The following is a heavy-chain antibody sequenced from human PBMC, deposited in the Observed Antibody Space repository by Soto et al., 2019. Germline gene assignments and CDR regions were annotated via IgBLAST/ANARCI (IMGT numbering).Heavy chain of an antibody. CDR3: ASSLEWTENWFDP. V-gene: IGHV1-2*02. CDR2: INPNSGGT. D-gene: IGHD3-3*01. Sequence: AASVKVSCKASGYTFTGYYMHWVRQAPGQGLEWMGWINPNSGGTNYAQKFQGRVTMTRDTSISTAYMELSRLRSDDTAVYYCASSLEWTENWFDPWGQGTLVTVSS. J-gene: IGHJ5*02. CDR1: GYTFTGYY.